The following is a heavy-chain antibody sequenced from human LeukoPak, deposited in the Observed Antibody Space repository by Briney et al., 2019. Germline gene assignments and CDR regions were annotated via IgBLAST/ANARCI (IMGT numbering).Heavy chain of an antibody. V-gene: IGHV4-59*01. Sequence: SETLSLTCTVSGGSISNYYWSWIRQPPGKGLEWIGYIYSSGSTNYNPSPKSRVTISVDTSKNQFSLKLNSVTAADTAVYYCARFAYCGGHCWYYFDYWGQGSLVTVSS. CDR3: ARFAYCGGHCWYYFDY. J-gene: IGHJ4*02. D-gene: IGHD2-21*02. CDR2: IYSSGST. CDR1: GGSISNYY.